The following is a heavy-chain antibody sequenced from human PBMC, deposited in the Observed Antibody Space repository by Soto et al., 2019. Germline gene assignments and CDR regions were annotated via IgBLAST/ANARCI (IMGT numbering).Heavy chain of an antibody. CDR2: LPYDSSNK. D-gene: IGHD3-3*01. CDR1: GFTFSKYG. CDR3: AKLLVLEWDQQDSDS. V-gene: IGHV3-30*18. Sequence: QVQLVESGGGVVQPGRSLRLSCTASGFTFSKYGMHWVRQAPCKGLECVAVLPYDSSNKYYADSVKGRFTISRDNSKNTLYLEMNSLRTEDTAVYYCAKLLVLEWDQQDSDSWVQGTLVTVSS. J-gene: IGHJ4*02.